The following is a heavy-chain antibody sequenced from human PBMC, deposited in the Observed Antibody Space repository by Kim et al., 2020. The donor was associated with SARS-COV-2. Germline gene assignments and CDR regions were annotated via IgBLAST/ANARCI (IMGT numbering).Heavy chain of an antibody. CDR2: INWNGGAT. J-gene: IGHJ4*02. Sequence: GGSLRLSCVASGFDFGNFGMSWVRQVPGKGLQWVSHINWNGGATSYADSVRGRFTISRDSAKNSLFLQMNSLRTEDTAFYYCARLPHFSSARRFLWAYWGQGTLVTVSS. D-gene: IGHD2-21*01. CDR1: GFDFGNFG. V-gene: IGHV3-20*04. CDR3: ARLPHFSSARRFLWAY.